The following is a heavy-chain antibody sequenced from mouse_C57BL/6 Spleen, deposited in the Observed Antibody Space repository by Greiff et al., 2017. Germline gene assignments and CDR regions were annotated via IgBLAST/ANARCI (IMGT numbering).Heavy chain of an antibody. CDR3: ERLGTLLTFTSSYTSNWKYFDY. CDR1: GYTFTSYD. V-gene: IGHV1-85*01. D-gene: IGHD2-5*01. J-gene: IGHJ2*01. CDR2: IYPRDGST. Sequence: QVQLKQSGPELVKPGASVKLSCKASGYTFTSYDINWVKQRPGQGLEWIGWIYPRDGSTKYNEKFKGKATLTVDKSSSTAYVELHSLISEDSAVYFCERLGTLLTFTSSYTSNWKYFDYWGQGTTLTVSS.